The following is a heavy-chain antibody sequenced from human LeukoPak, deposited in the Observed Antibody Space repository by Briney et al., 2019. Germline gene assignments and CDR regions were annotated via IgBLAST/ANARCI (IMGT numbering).Heavy chain of an antibody. Sequence: PSETLSLTCSVSGASISSSSFYWGWIRQPPGKGLEWIGSIYYSGSTYYNPSLKSRVTISVDTSKNQFSLKLSSVTAADTAVYYCARHGSMSPIAAAGGLQTFDIWGQGTMVTVSS. J-gene: IGHJ3*02. D-gene: IGHD6-13*01. CDR1: GASISSSSFY. CDR3: ARHGSMSPIAAAGGLQTFDI. V-gene: IGHV4-39*01. CDR2: IYYSGST.